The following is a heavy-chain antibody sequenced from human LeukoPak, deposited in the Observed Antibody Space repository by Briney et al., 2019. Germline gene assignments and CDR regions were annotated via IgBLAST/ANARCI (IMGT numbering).Heavy chain of an antibody. CDR2: MNPNSGNT. J-gene: IGHJ4*02. Sequence: VSVKVSCKASGYTFTSYDINWVRQATGQGLEWMGWMNPNSGNTGYAQKFQGRVTITRNTSISTAYMELSSLRSEDTAVYYCARGALRIFGVVKYFDYWGQGTLVTVSS. D-gene: IGHD3-3*01. V-gene: IGHV1-8*01. CDR1: GYTFTSYD. CDR3: ARGALRIFGVVKYFDY.